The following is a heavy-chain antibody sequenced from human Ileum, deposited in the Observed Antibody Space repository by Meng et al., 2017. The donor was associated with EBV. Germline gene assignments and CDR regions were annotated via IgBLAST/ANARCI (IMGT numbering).Heavy chain of an antibody. CDR3: AMGPDYAKTGY. D-gene: IGHD4-17*01. CDR2: ICYTDYT. V-gene: IGHV4-39*01. J-gene: IGHJ4*02. CDR1: GGSISSSNYC. Sequence: LLPESGPGLVKPSETLSLTCSVSGGSISSSNYCWGWIRQPPGKGLEWIQSICYTDYTYYNPSLKSRVTISADKSKNQFSLRLNSLTAADTAVYYCAMGPDYAKTGYWGQGTLVTVSS.